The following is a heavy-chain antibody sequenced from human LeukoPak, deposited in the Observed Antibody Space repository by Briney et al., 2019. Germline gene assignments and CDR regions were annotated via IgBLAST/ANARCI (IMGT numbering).Heavy chain of an antibody. CDR3: ARDRYYYGSGSFPLLFDY. V-gene: IGHV3-21*01. CDR2: ISSGSSYI. D-gene: IGHD3-10*01. J-gene: IGHJ4*02. CDR1: GFTFSSYS. Sequence: GWSLRLSCASSGFTFSSYSMNWLHQAPGKLLEWGLSISSGSSYIYYADSVKGRFTISRDNAKNSLYLQMNSLRAEDTAVYYCARDRYYYGSGSFPLLFDYWGQGTLVTVSS.